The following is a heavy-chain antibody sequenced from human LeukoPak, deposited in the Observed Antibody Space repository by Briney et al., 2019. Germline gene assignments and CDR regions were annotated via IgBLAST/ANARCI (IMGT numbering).Heavy chain of an antibody. CDR2: IYPGDSDT. CDR3: AIHAGYYDSSAYY. D-gene: IGHD3-22*01. CDR1: GYSFTSYW. Sequence: GESLKISFKGSGYSFTSYWIGWVRQMPGKGLEWMGIIYPGDSDTRYSPSFQGQVTISDDKSISTAYLQWSSLKASDTAMYSCAIHAGYYDSSAYYWGQGTLVTVSS. V-gene: IGHV5-51*01. J-gene: IGHJ4*02.